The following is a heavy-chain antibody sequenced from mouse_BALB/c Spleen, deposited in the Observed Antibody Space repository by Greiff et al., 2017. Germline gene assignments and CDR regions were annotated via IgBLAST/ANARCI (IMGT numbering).Heavy chain of an antibody. J-gene: IGHJ4*01. CDR3: ARSATYYYAMDY. V-gene: IGHV5-17*02. CDR1: GFTFSSFG. Sequence: EVKLVESGGGLVQPGGSRKLSCAASGFTFSSFGMHWVRQAPEKGLEWVAYISSGSSTIYYADTVKGRFTISRDNPKNTLFLQMTSLRSEDTAMYYCARSATYYYAMDYWGQGTSVTVSS. CDR2: ISSGSSTI. D-gene: IGHD5-5*01.